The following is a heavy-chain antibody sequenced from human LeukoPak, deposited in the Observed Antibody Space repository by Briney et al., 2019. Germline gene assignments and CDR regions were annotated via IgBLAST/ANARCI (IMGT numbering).Heavy chain of an antibody. Sequence: GRSLRLSCTASGYTFGDYAMSWFRQAPGKGLEWVGFIRSKAYGGTTEYAASVKGRFTISRDDSKSMAYLQMNSLKTEDTAVYYCTRDTTMVRGVTYHDAFDIWGQGTMVTVSS. J-gene: IGHJ3*02. D-gene: IGHD3-10*01. V-gene: IGHV3-49*03. CDR2: IRSKAYGGTT. CDR3: TRDTTMVRGVTYHDAFDI. CDR1: GYTFGDYA.